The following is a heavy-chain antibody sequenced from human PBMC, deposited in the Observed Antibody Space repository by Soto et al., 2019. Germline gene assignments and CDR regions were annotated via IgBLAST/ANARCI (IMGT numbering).Heavy chain of an antibody. Sequence: QVQLVQSGAEVKKPGASVKVSCKASGYTFTSYDVNWVRQATGQGLERMGWMNPNSGNTGYAQKFQGRVTMTRNTSISTAYMELSGLRSEDTAVYYCARELTMMVDNWGQGTLVAVAS. CDR3: ARELTMMVDN. V-gene: IGHV1-8*01. J-gene: IGHJ4*02. D-gene: IGHD3-22*01. CDR2: MNPNSGNT. CDR1: GYTFTSYD.